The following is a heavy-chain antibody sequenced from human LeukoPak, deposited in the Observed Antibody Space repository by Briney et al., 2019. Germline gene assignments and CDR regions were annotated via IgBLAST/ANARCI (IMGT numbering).Heavy chain of an antibody. Sequence: SETLSLTCTVSGGSISTYYWNWIRQSPGKGLEWIGNIYYSGSTNYNPSLKSRVTISVDTSKNQFSLKLSSVTAADAAVYYCARLEWELNFDYWGQGTLVTVSS. J-gene: IGHJ4*02. D-gene: IGHD1-26*01. CDR1: GGSISTYY. CDR2: IYYSGST. CDR3: ARLEWELNFDY. V-gene: IGHV4-59*08.